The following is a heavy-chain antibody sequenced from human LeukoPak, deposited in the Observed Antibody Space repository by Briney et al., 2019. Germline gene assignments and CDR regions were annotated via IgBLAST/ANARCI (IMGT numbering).Heavy chain of an antibody. D-gene: IGHD5-24*01. J-gene: IGHJ6*03. CDR2: IIPIFGTR. V-gene: IGHV1-69*05. CDR1: GGTFRSYA. CDR3: ARADNPYYYYYMDV. Sequence: SVKVSCKASGGTFRSYAISWVRQAPGQGLEWMGRIIPIFGTRNYAQKFQGRVTITTDESTSTAYMELSSLRSEDTAVYYCARADNPYYYYYMDVWGKGTTVTVSS.